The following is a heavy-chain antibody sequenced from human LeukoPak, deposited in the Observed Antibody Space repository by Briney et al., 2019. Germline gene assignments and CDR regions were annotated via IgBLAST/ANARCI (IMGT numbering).Heavy chain of an antibody. J-gene: IGHJ4*02. D-gene: IGHD3-10*01. CDR1: GFTFSNYA. CDR2: ISGSGGST. CDR3: AKGVASSGTPVAY. Sequence: GGSLRLSCAASGFTFSNYAMIWVRQAPGKGLEWVSSISGSGGSTYYADSVKGRFTISRDNSKNTLYLQMNSLRADDTAVYYCAKGVASSGTPVAYWGQGTLVTVSS. V-gene: IGHV3-23*01.